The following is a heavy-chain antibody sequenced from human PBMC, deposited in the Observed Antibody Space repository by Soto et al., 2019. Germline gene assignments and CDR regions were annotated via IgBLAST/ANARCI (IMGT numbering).Heavy chain of an antibody. CDR2: ITSDSSDI. V-gene: IGHV3-21*01. CDR1: GITFRSYS. J-gene: IGHJ4*02. Sequence: GGSLRLSCAASGITFRSYSMSWVRQAPGKGLEWVSSITSDSSDIYYADSVKGRFTISRDNGENSLYLQMTSLGAEDTGVYYCATTYCSGGYCFSSEYWGQGVLVTVSS. D-gene: IGHD2-15*01. CDR3: ATTYCSGGYCFSSEY.